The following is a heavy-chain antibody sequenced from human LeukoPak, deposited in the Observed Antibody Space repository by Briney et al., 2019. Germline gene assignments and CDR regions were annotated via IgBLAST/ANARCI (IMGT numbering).Heavy chain of an antibody. CDR3: ARQGLYPVMATTTQRPFDY. V-gene: IGHV4-30-4*08. CDR1: GGSISSGGYY. J-gene: IGHJ4*02. CDR2: ISHSGGT. Sequence: SQTLSLTCTVSGGSISSGGYYWSWIRQPPGQGLEWIAYISHSGGTYYNPSLKSRATISLDTSRNQFSLKLSSVTAADTAVYYCARQGLYPVMATTTQRPFDYWGQGTLVTVSS. D-gene: IGHD5-24*01.